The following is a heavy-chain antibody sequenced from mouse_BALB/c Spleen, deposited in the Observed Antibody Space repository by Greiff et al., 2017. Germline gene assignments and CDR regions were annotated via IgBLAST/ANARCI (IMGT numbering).Heavy chain of an antibody. J-gene: IGHJ3*01. CDR2: ISSGSSTI. CDR1: GFTFSSFG. Sequence: EVKLVESGGGLVQPGGSRKLSCAASGFTFSSFGMHWVRQAPEKGLEWVAYISSGSSTIYYADTVKGRFTISRDNPKNTLFLQMTSLRSEDTAMYYCARDAYYVGFAYWGQGTLVTVSA. CDR3: ARDAYYVGFAY. V-gene: IGHV5-17*02. D-gene: IGHD1-1*01.